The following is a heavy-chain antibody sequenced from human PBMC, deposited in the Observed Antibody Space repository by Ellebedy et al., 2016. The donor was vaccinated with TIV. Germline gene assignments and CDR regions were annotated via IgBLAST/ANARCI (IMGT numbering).Heavy chain of an antibody. CDR1: GFSFTTYC. CDR3: TRDLVGATSDF. CDR2: INVDGTTI. J-gene: IGHJ4*02. Sequence: PGGSLRLSCVASGFSFTTYCMHWVRQAPGKGLLWVSRINVDGTTINYADSVKGRFTISRDNAKNTVYLQMNSLRAEDSAVYHCTRDLVGATSDFWGQGALVTVST. D-gene: IGHD1-26*01. V-gene: IGHV3-74*01.